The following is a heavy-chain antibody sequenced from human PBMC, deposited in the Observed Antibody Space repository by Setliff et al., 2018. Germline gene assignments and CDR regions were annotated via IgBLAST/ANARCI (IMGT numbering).Heavy chain of an antibody. J-gene: IGHJ6*02. CDR3: AKEPAVSLTEAVRRTYYDYAMDA. Sequence: ASVKVSCKASGYTFTYFGLSWVRQAPGQGLEWMGWISPYNGQTTYAQRFQGRITMTTDTSTDTAYMELRNLRSDDTAIYFCAKEPAVSLTEAVRRTYYDYAMDAWGQGATVTVSS. CDR1: GYTFTYFG. CDR2: ISPYNGQT. V-gene: IGHV1-18*01. D-gene: IGHD3-9*01.